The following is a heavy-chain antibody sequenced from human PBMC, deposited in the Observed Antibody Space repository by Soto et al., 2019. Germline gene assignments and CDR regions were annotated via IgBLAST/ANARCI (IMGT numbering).Heavy chain of an antibody. D-gene: IGHD2-21*02. CDR1: GFTFSSYG. CDR2: ISDSGSDA. J-gene: IGHJ4*02. Sequence: EVQLVESGGGLLQAGGSLRLSCAASGFTFSSYGMNWVRQPPGKGLEWVSYISDSGSDAHYADFVKGRFTISRDNAKNSLYLQMNSLRDEDTAVYYCASAENGDSDFEYWGQGTLVTVSS. CDR3: ASAENGDSDFEY. V-gene: IGHV3-48*02.